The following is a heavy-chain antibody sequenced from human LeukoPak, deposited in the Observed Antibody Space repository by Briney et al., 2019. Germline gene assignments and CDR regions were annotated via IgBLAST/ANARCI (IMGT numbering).Heavy chain of an antibody. Sequence: GGSLRLSCAASGLTLSSYSMNWVRQAPGKGLQWVSYISSSGGTIYYADSVKGRFTISRGIAKSSLYLQMNSLRDEDTAVYFCARAANSGSYRGYIDYWGQGTLVTVSS. J-gene: IGHJ4*02. V-gene: IGHV3-48*02. CDR1: GLTLSSYS. D-gene: IGHD1-26*01. CDR2: ISSSGGTI. CDR3: ARAANSGSYRGYIDY.